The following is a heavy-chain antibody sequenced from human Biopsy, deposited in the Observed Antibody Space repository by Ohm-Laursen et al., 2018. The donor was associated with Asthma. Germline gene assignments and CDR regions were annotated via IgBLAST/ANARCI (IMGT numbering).Heavy chain of an antibody. D-gene: IGHD5-12*01. CDR2: ISWSSSYT. CDR3: AKRRGYSGHDNDY. Sequence: SLRLSCAASGFSLSDYYMSWIRQAPGKGLEWVSYISWSSSYTNYADSAKGRFTISRDNSKNTLYLQMNSLRTEDTAVYYCAKRRGYSGHDNDYWGQGTLVIVSS. J-gene: IGHJ4*02. CDR1: GFSLSDYY. V-gene: IGHV3-11*06.